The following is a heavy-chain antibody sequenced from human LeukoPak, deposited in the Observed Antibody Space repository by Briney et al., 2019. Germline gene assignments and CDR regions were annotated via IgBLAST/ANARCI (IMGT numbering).Heavy chain of an antibody. D-gene: IGHD5-12*01. CDR2: INPSGGST. V-gene: IGHV1-46*01. CDR1: GYTFTSYY. Sequence: ASVKVSCKASGYTFTSYYMHWVRQAPGQGLEWMGIINPSGGSTSYAQKFQGRVTMTEDTSTDTAYMELSSLRSEDTAVYYCATDRGYSGYDSFDYWGQGTLVTVSP. CDR3: ATDRGYSGYDSFDY. J-gene: IGHJ4*02.